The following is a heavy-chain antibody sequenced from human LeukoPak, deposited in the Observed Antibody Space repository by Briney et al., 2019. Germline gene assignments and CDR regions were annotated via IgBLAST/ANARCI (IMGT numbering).Heavy chain of an antibody. J-gene: IGHJ5*02. CDR2: IYTSGST. Sequence: SETLSLTCTVSGGSISSYYWSWIRQPPGKGLEWIGYIYTSGSTNYNPSIKSRVTISVDTSNNQFSLKLTSVTAADTAVYYCAKRAGATGSGWFDPWGQGTLVTVSS. CDR1: GGSISSYY. D-gene: IGHD1-26*01. CDR3: AKRAGATGSGWFDP. V-gene: IGHV4-4*09.